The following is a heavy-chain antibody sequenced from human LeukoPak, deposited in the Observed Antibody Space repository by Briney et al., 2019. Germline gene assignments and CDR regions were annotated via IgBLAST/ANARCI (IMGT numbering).Heavy chain of an antibody. J-gene: IGHJ3*02. CDR1: GGTFSSYA. CDR3: ARTPYYDSSGYNI. CDR2: IIPIFGTA. D-gene: IGHD3-22*01. V-gene: IGHV1-69*05. Sequence: SVKVSCKASGGTFSSYAISWVRQAPGQGLEWMGRIIPIFGTANYAQKFQGRVTITTDESTSTAYMELSSLRSEDTAVYYCARTPYYDSSGYNIWGQGTMVTVSS.